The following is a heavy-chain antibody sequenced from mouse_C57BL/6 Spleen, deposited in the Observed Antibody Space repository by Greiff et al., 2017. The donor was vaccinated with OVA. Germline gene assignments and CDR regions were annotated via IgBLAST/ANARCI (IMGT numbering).Heavy chain of an antibody. CDR3: ARRGDGYYMFAY. D-gene: IGHD2-3*01. J-gene: IGHJ3*01. CDR2: INPGSGGT. CDR1: GYAFTNYL. Sequence: VQLQQSGAELVRPGTSVKVSCKASGYAFTNYLIEWVKQRPGQGLEWIGVINPGSGGTNYNEKFKGKATLTADKSYSTAYMQLSSLTSEDSAVYFCARRGDGYYMFAYWGQGTLVTVSA. V-gene: IGHV1-54*01.